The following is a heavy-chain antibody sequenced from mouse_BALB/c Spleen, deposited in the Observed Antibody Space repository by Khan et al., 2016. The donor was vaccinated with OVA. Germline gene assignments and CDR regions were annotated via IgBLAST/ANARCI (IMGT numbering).Heavy chain of an antibody. CDR2: ISYSGNT. CDR1: GYSITSDYA. CDR3: ARGYGGDFDY. Sequence: EVKLEVSGPGLVKPSQSLSLTCTVTGYSITSDYAWNWIRQFPGNKLEWMGYISYSGNTNYNPSLKRRISITRDTSTNQFFLQLNSVTTEDTATYYGARGYGGDFDYWGQGTTLTVSS. D-gene: IGHD2-10*02. J-gene: IGHJ2*01. V-gene: IGHV3-2*02.